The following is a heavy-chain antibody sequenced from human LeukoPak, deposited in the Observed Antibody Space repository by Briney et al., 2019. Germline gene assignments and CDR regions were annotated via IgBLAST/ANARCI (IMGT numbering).Heavy chain of an antibody. J-gene: IGHJ5*02. CDR1: GFTFSSYW. CDR3: ARLERKNWFDP. D-gene: IGHD5-24*01. CDR2: IQKDGSET. Sequence: GGSQTLSCAASGFTFSSYWMSWVRQAPGQGLQRVANIQKDGSETYYVDSVKGRFTISRDNAKNALYLQMNSLRAEDTAVYYCARLERKNWFDPWGQGTLVTVSS. V-gene: IGHV3-7*01.